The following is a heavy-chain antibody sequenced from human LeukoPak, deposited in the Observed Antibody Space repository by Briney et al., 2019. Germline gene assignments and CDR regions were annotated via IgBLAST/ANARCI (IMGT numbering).Heavy chain of an antibody. CDR2: IYYSGST. J-gene: IGHJ4*02. Sequence: SETLSLTCTVSGGSISSHYWSWIRQPPGKGLEWIGYIYYSGSTNYNPSLKSRVTISVDTSKNQLSLKLSSVTAADTAVYYCARGYDILTGYLDYWGQGTLVTVSS. CDR1: GGSISSHY. D-gene: IGHD3-9*01. CDR3: ARGYDILTGYLDY. V-gene: IGHV4-59*11.